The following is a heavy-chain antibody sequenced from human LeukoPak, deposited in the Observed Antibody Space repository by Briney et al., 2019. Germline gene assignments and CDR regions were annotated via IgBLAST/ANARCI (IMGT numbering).Heavy chain of an antibody. CDR2: IRYDGSNK. CDR1: GFTFSSYG. J-gene: IGHJ4*02. V-gene: IGHV3-30*02. D-gene: IGHD4-17*01. Sequence: GGSLRLSCAASGFTFSSYGMHWVRQAPGKGLEWVAFIRYDGSNKYYADSVKGRFTISRDNSKNTLYLQMNSLRAEDTAVYYCAKDISGDYFVFDYWGQGTLVTVSS. CDR3: AKDISGDYFVFDY.